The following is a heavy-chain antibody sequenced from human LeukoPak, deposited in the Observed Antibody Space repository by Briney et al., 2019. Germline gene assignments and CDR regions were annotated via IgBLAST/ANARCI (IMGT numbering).Heavy chain of an antibody. Sequence: ASVKVSCKTSGYTFTDYYMHWVRQAPGQGLEWMGWINPNSGGTNYAQKFQGRVTMTRDTSVSTAYLELSRLRSDDMAVYYCARVPMITFGGLVISSNYFDYWGQGTLVTVSS. CDR3: ARVPMITFGGLVISSNYFDY. J-gene: IGHJ4*02. CDR2: INPNSGGT. V-gene: IGHV1-2*02. D-gene: IGHD3-16*01. CDR1: GYTFTDYY.